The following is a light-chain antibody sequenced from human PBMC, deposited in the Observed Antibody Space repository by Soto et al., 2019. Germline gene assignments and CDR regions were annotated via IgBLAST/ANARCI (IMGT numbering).Light chain of an antibody. V-gene: IGLV1-44*01. CDR3: AAWDARLGAVV. CDR1: SSNIGANT. CDR2: SNN. Sequence: QSALTQPPSASGTPGQTVTISCSGSSSNIGANTVNCCQHLPGTAPKLLIYSNNQRPSGVPDRVSCSKSGTSVTLAISGLQSEDEDDDYCAAWDARLGAVVFGGGTKLTVL. J-gene: IGLJ2*01.